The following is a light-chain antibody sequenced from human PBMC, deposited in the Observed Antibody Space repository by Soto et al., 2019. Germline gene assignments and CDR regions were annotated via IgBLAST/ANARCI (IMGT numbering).Light chain of an antibody. CDR1: SSDVGVYKD. Sequence: QSALIQPRSVSGSPGQSVTISCTGTSSDVGVYKDVSLYRQHPGKAPKLMIYDVITRPSGVRDRFSGSKSGTTASLTISGRQAEDEAEYYCCSYAGDYTFVFGSGTKVTVL. CDR2: DVI. J-gene: IGLJ1*01. CDR3: CSYAGDYTFV. V-gene: IGLV2-11*01.